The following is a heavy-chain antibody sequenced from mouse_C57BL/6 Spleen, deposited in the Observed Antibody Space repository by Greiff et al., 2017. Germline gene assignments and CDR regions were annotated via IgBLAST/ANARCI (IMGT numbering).Heavy chain of an antibody. CDR1: GYSFTDYN. D-gene: IGHD1-1*01. Sequence: QLQESGPELVKPGASVKISCKASGYSFTDYNMNWVKQSNGKSLEWIGVINPNYGTTSYNQKFKGKATLTVDQSSSTAYMQLNSLTSEDSAVYYCARKDYYSSSPYWYFDVWGTGTTVTVSS. CDR3: ARKDYYSSSPYWYFDV. J-gene: IGHJ1*03. V-gene: IGHV1-39*01. CDR2: INPNYGTT.